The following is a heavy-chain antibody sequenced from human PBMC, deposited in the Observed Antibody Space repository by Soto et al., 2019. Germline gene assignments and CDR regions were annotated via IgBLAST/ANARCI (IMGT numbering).Heavy chain of an antibody. CDR2: IYYSGST. J-gene: IGHJ4*02. Sequence: PSETLALTCTVYGGSISSSSYYWGWIRQPPGKGLEWIGSIYYSGSTYYNPSLKSRVTISVDTSKNQFSLKLSSVTAADTAVYYCAYFPVTTVYWGQGTLVTVSS. CDR1: GGSISSSSYY. D-gene: IGHD4-17*01. V-gene: IGHV4-39*01. CDR3: AYFPVTTVY.